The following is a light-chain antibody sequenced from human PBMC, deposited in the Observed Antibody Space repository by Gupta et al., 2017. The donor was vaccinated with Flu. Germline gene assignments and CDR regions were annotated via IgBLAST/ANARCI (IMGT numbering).Light chain of an antibody. CDR2: EVS. CDR3: SSYTSSSTFGV. Sequence: SDVGGYNYVSWYQQHPGKAPKLMIYEVSNRPSGVSNRFSGSKSGNTASLTISGLQAEDEADYYCSSYTSSSTFGVFGGGTKLTVL. CDR1: SDVGGYNY. V-gene: IGLV2-14*01. J-gene: IGLJ2*01.